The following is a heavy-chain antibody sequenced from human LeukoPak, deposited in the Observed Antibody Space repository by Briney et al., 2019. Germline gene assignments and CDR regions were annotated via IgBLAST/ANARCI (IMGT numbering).Heavy chain of an antibody. V-gene: IGHV3-11*04. CDR1: GFPFSDYY. Sequence: GGSLRLSCAASGFPFSDYYMSWIRQAPGKGLEWVSYISSSGSTIYYADSVKGRFTISRDNAKNSLYLQMNSLRAEDTAVYYCARDGGSYSSGWYDYDAFDIWGQGTMVTVSS. CDR2: ISSSGSTI. CDR3: ARDGGSYSSGWYDYDAFDI. J-gene: IGHJ3*02. D-gene: IGHD6-19*01.